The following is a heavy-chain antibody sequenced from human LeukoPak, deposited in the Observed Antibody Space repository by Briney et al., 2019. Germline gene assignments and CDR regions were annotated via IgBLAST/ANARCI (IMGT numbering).Heavy chain of an antibody. CDR3: TRYYYDGSGYYYLFDY. J-gene: IGHJ4*02. CDR2: ISGSGGGT. D-gene: IGHD3-22*01. V-gene: IGHV3-23*01. CDR1: GFTFSSIA. Sequence: PGGSLRLSCAASGFTFSSIAMSWVRQAPDKGLEWVSTISGSGGGTYYADSVKGRFTISRDDSKNTAYLQMNSLKTEDTAVYYCTRYYYDGSGYYYLFDYWGQGTLVTVSS.